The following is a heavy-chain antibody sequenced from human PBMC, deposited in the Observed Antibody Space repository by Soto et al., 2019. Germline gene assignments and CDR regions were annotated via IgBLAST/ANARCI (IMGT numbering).Heavy chain of an antibody. CDR3: ARCLGPYQLLCGFDY. J-gene: IGHJ4*02. Sequence: GGSLRLSCAASGFTFSSYWMHWVRQAPGKGLVWVSRINSDGSSTSYADSVKGRFTISRDNAKNTLYLQMNSLRAEDTAVYYCARCLGPYQLLCGFDYWGQGTLVTVSS. D-gene: IGHD2-2*01. V-gene: IGHV3-74*01. CDR2: INSDGSST. CDR1: GFTFSSYW.